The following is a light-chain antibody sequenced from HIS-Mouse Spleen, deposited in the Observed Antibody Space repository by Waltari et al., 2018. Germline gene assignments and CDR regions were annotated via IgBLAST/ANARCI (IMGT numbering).Light chain of an antibody. CDR3: LSADSSGTWV. V-gene: IGLV3-16*01. CDR1: AWPKKY. Sequence: YELTQLPAVSVCLGQIARISCSRVAWPKKYAYWYQQKPSQFPVLVIYKDSERHSGTPERFSGSSSGTIVTLTISGVQAEDEADYYCLSADSSGTWVFGGGTKLTVL. J-gene: IGLJ3*02. CDR2: KDS.